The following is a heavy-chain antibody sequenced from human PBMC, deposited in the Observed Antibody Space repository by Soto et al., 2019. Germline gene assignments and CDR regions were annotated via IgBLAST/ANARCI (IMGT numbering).Heavy chain of an antibody. J-gene: IGHJ5*02. V-gene: IGHV1-18*01. CDR3: ARIMMYYDFWSGYDWFDP. CDR2: ISAYNGNT. D-gene: IGHD3-3*01. CDR1: GYTFTSYG. Sequence: GASVKVSCKASGYTFTSYGISWVRQAPRQGLEWMGWISAYNGNTNYAQKLQGRVTMTTDTSTSTAYMELRSLRSDDTAVYYRARIMMYYDFWSGYDWFDPWGQGTLVTVSS.